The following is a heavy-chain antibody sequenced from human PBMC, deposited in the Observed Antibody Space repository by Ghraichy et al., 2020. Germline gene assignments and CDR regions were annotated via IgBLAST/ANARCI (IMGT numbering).Heavy chain of an antibody. J-gene: IGHJ5*02. CDR1: GGSISSGGYS. CDR3: ARYSSSYNWFDP. V-gene: IGHV4-30-2*01. CDR2: IYHSGST. Sequence: SETLSLTCAVSGGSISSGGYSWSWIRQPPGKGLEWIGYIYHSGSTYYNPSLKSRVTISVDRFKNQFSLKLSSVTAADTAVYYCARYSSSYNWFDPWGQGTLVTVSS. D-gene: IGHD6-6*01.